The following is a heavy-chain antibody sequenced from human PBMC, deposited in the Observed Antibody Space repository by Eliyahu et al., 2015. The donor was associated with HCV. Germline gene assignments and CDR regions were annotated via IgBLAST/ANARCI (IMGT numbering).Heavy chain of an antibody. Sequence: EVQLVESGGGLVQPGGSLRLSCAVSGXALXSYVMXWVRQAPGKGLEGVSDISGTGGTTYYADSVRGRFTISGDSSKNTLYLQMNSLRAEDTAVYYCTKERYCTSITCPFDYWGQGTLVTVSS. J-gene: IGHJ4*02. CDR2: ISGTGGTT. D-gene: IGHD2-2*01. V-gene: IGHV3-23*04. CDR1: GXALXSYV. CDR3: TKERYCTSITCPFDY.